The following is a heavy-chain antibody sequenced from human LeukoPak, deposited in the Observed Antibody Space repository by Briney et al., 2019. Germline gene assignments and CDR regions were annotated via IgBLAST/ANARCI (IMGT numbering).Heavy chain of an antibody. J-gene: IGHJ4*02. CDR1: GYTFTSYG. D-gene: IGHD5-18*01. V-gene: IGHV1-18*01. Sequence: AASVKVSSKASGYTFTSYGISWVRQAPGRGLEWMGWISAYNGNTNYAQKLQGRVTMTTDTSTSTAYMELRSLRSDDTAVYYCARELYSYGSLGIDYWGQGTLVTVSS. CDR3: ARELYSYGSLGIDY. CDR2: ISAYNGNT.